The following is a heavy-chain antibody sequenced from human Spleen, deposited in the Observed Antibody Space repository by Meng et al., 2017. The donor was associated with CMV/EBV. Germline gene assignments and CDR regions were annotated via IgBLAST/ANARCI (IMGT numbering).Heavy chain of an antibody. CDR1: GYTFTDYY. CDR3: AAILKDWLSQRGSHIDF. D-gene: IGHD3/OR15-3a*01. Sequence: ASVKVSCKAFGYTFTDYYMHWVRQAPGQGLEWMGWINPSSGGTHYAQKLLGRVTLTRDTSINTAYMELNRLTSDDTALYYCAAILKDWLSQRGSHIDFWGQGALVTVSS. CDR2: INPSSGGT. J-gene: IGHJ4*02. V-gene: IGHV1-2*02.